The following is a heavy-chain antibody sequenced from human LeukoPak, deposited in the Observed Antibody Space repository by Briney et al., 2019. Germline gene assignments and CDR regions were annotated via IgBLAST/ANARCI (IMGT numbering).Heavy chain of an antibody. CDR1: GGSFSGYY. J-gene: IGHJ4*02. CDR3: ARGRTRIAVAGTTLDY. Sequence: TSETLSLTCAVYGGSFSGYYWSWIRQPPGKGLEWIGEINHSGSTNYNPSLKSRVTISVDTSKNQFSLKLSSVTAADTAVYYCARGRTRIAVAGTTLDYWGQGTLVTVSS. V-gene: IGHV4-34*01. CDR2: INHSGST. D-gene: IGHD6-19*01.